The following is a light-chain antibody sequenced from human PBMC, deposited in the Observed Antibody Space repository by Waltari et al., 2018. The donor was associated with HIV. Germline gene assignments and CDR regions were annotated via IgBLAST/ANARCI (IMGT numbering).Light chain of an antibody. V-gene: IGKV3D-20*01. CDR3: QHYGGSPRT. Sequence: EIVLTQSPATLSLSPGERANLSCGASHSVSGNYLAWYQQRPGLAPRLLISDASTRATGIPDRFSGSGSGTDFTLTISRLEPEDFAVYYCQHYGGSPRTFGQGTKVEVK. CDR1: HSVSGNY. J-gene: IGKJ1*01. CDR2: DAS.